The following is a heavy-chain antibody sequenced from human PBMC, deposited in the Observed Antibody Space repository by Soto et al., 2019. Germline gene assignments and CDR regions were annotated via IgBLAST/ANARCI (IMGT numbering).Heavy chain of an antibody. Sequence: QVQLEQSGAEVKKPGASVKVSCKASGYTFINYYIHWVRQAPGQGLEWMGMINPTDGTTSHAQKFQGRITVTRDTSTSTVNMELSSLRSEDSAVYYCARQSGNSFDPWGQGTLVTVSS. J-gene: IGHJ5*02. CDR3: ARQSGNSFDP. CDR2: INPTDGTT. CDR1: GYTFINYY. V-gene: IGHV1-46*03.